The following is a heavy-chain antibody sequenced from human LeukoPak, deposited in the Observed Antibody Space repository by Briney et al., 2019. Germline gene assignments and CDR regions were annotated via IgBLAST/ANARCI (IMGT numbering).Heavy chain of an antibody. J-gene: IGHJ4*02. CDR1: GYSISSGYY. CDR2: IYHSGSI. CDR3: ASALVGATNELDY. V-gene: IGHV4-38-2*02. D-gene: IGHD1-26*01. Sequence: SETLSLTCTVSGYSISSGYYWGWIRQPPGKGLEWIGSIYHSGSINYNPSLKSRVTISVDMSKNQFSLKLSSVTAADTAVYYCASALVGATNELDYWGQGTLVTVSS.